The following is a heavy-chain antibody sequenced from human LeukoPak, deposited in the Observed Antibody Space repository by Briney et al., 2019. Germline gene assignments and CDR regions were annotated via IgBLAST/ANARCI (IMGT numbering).Heavy chain of an antibody. D-gene: IGHD3-9*01. CDR2: VHYSGST. J-gene: IGHJ5*02. CDR3: AREDILTGWFDP. CDR1: GGSISSYY. V-gene: IGHV4-59*12. Sequence: SETLSLTCTVSGGSISSYYWSWIRQPPGKGLEWIGYVHYSGSTNFNPSLKSRVTISVDTSKNQFSLKLSSVTAADTAVYYCAREDILTGWFDPWGQGTLVTVSS.